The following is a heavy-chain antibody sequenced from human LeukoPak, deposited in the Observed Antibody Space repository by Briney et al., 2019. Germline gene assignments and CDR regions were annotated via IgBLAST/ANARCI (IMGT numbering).Heavy chain of an antibody. CDR3: ARTADSSGYYSSDFYFDY. J-gene: IGHJ4*02. CDR2: VYYSGST. V-gene: IGHV4-59*01. Sequence: ASETLSLTCTVSGDSLSNYYWSWIQQSPGKGLEWIGSVYYSGSTNYNPSLKSRVTISVDTSKNQFSLKLSSVTAADTAVYYCARTADSSGYYSSDFYFDYWGQGTLVTVSS. CDR1: GDSLSNYY. D-gene: IGHD3-22*01.